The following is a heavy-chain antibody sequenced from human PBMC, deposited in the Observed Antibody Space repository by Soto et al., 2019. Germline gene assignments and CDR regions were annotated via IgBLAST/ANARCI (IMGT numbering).Heavy chain of an antibody. V-gene: IGHV3-64D*06. Sequence: PAGSLTLSCSASGFTFSSYAMHCVRQAPGKGLEYVSAISSNGGSTYYADSVKGRFTISRDNSKNTLYLQMSSLRAEDTAVYYCVKDRERYSSGWYAYFDYWGQGTLVTVSS. CDR1: GFTFSSYA. CDR2: ISSNGGST. D-gene: IGHD6-19*01. J-gene: IGHJ4*02. CDR3: VKDRERYSSGWYAYFDY.